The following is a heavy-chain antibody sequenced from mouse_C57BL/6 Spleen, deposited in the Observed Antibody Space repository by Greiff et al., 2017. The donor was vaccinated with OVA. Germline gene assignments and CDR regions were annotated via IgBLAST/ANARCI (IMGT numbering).Heavy chain of an antibody. J-gene: IGHJ1*03. CDR1: GYTFTSYW. CDR3: APITTVVRGYWYFDV. V-gene: IGHV1-59*01. CDR2: IDPSDSYT. D-gene: IGHD1-1*01. Sequence: QVQLKQPGAELVRPGTSVKLSCKASGYTFTSYWMHWVKQRPGQGLEWIGVIDPSDSYTNYNQKFKGKATLTVDTSSSTAYMQLSSLTSEDSAVYYCAPITTVVRGYWYFDVWGTGTTVTVSS.